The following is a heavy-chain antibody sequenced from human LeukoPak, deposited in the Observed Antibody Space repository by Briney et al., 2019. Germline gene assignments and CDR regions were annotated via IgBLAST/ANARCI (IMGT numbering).Heavy chain of an antibody. CDR3: ARISALGYCTGTSCLDY. V-gene: IGHV4-38-2*01. J-gene: IGHJ4*02. Sequence: PSETLSLTCAVSGYSISSGYYWGWIRPPPGKGLEWIGSINHSGSTYYNPSLKSRVIISVDTSKNQFSLKLSSVTAADTAVYYCARISALGYCTGTSCLDYWGQGTLVTVSS. CDR1: GYSISSGYY. CDR2: INHSGST. D-gene: IGHD2-2*01.